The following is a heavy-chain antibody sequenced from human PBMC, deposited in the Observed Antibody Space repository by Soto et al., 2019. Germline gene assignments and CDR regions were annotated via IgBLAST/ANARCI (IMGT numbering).Heavy chain of an antibody. CDR3: ARVSNGTRFFPYYYYYYYYMDV. CDR1: GFTFSDYY. V-gene: IGHV3-11*01. CDR2: ISSSGSTI. Sequence: QVQLVESGGGLVKPGGSLRLSCAASGFTFSDYYMSWIRQAPGKGLEWVSYISSSGSTIYYADSVKGRFTISRDNAKNSLYLQMNSLRAEDTAVYYCARVSNGTRFFPYYYYYYYYMDVWGKGTTVTVSS. J-gene: IGHJ6*03. D-gene: IGHD3-3*01.